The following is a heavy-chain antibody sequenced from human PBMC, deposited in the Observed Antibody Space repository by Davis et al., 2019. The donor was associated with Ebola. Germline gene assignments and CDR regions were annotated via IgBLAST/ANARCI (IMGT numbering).Heavy chain of an antibody. Sequence: GESLKISCAASGFTFSGSAMHWVRQASGKGLEWVGRIRSKANSYATAYAASVKGRFTISRDDSKNTAYLQMNSLKTEDTAVYYCTSSSPDNWGQGTLVTVSS. J-gene: IGHJ4*02. CDR1: GFTFSGSA. CDR2: IRSKANSYAT. V-gene: IGHV3-73*01. D-gene: IGHD6-6*01. CDR3: TSSSPDN.